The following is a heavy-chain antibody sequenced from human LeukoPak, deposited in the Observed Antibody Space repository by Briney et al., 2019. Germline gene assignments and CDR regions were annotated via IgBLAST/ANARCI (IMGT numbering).Heavy chain of an antibody. J-gene: IGHJ4*02. D-gene: IGHD5-18*01. CDR3: ARGGFPSTAMVSFLRY. CDR2: FDPEDGET. V-gene: IGHV1-24*01. Sequence: ASVKVSCKVSGYTLTELSMHWVRQAPGKGLEWMGGFDPEDGETIYAQKFQGRVTMTEDTSTDTAYMELSSLRSEDTAVYYCARGGFPSTAMVSFLRYWGQGTLVTVSS. CDR1: GYTLTELS.